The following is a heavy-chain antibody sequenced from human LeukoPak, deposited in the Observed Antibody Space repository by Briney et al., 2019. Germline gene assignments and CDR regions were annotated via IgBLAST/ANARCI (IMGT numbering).Heavy chain of an antibody. Sequence: SETLSLTCTVYGGSFSGYYWSWIRQPPGKGLEWIGEINHSGSTNYNPSLKSRVTISVDTSKNQFSLKLSSATAADTAVYYCARRAGAYTHPYDYWGQGTLVTVS. CDR1: GGSFSGYY. CDR3: ARRAGAYTHPYDY. J-gene: IGHJ4*02. CDR2: INHSGST. V-gene: IGHV4-34*01. D-gene: IGHD3-16*01.